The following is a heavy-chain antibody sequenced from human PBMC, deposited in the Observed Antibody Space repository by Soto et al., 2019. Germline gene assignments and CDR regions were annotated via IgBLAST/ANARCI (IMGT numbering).Heavy chain of an antibody. CDR2: MNPSTGNT. CDR1: GYTFTSYD. CDR3: ARGGIIVAGGLDP. Sequence: QVQLVQYGAEVKKPGASVKVSCKASGYTFTSYDIIWVRQATGQVLEWMGWMNPSTGNTDSAEKFQGRLTITSNTSISTVYMELSSLSFEGKAVYYFARGGIIVAGGLDPWGQGTLVTVSS. J-gene: IGHJ5*02. D-gene: IGHD6-19*01. V-gene: IGHV1-8*01.